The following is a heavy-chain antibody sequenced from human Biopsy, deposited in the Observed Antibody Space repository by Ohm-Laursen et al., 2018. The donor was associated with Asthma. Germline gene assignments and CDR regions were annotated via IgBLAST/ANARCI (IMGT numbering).Heavy chain of an antibody. CDR3: AKDTLSSSWKWFDP. V-gene: IGHV3-9*01. CDR2: ISWNSVTV. J-gene: IGHJ5*02. D-gene: IGHD2-2*01. Sequence: SLRLSCAATGFAFDDSAMHWVRQAPGRGLEWVAGISWNSVTVDYAASVKGRFTISRDNAKNSLDLEMNSLRSEDTALYYCAKDTLSSSWKWFDPWGQGTMVNVST. CDR1: GFAFDDSA.